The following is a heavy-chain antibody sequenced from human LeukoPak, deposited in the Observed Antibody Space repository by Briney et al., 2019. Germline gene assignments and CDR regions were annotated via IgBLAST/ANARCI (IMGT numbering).Heavy chain of an antibody. CDR3: ARAYCSSTSCGFDP. CDR1: GGSISSGSYY. J-gene: IGHJ5*02. D-gene: IGHD2-2*01. CDR2: IYTSGST. Sequence: KPSETLSLTCTVSGGSISSGSYYWSWIRQPAGKGLEWIGRIYTSGSTNYNPSLKSRVTISVDTSKNQFSLKLSSVTAADTAVYYCARAYCSSTSCGFDPWGQGTLVTVSS. V-gene: IGHV4-61*02.